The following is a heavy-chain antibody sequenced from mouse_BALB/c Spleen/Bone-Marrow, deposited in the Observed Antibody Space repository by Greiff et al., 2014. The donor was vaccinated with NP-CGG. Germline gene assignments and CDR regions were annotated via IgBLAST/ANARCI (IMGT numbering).Heavy chain of an antibody. J-gene: IGHJ4*01. Sequence: QVQLKESGPGLVAPSQSLSITCTVSGFSLTSYGVHWVRQPPGKGLEWLGVIWAGGSTNYNSALMFRLSISKDNSKSQVFLKMNSLQIDDTAMYYCARSGLRRPAMDYWGQGTSVTVSS. D-gene: IGHD2-4*01. V-gene: IGHV2-9*02. CDR2: IWAGGST. CDR1: GFSLTSYG. CDR3: ARSGLRRPAMDY.